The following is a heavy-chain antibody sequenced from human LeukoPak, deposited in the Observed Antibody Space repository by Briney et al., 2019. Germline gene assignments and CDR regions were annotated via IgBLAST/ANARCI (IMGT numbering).Heavy chain of an antibody. CDR2: MNPNCGNT. CDR1: GYTFTSYD. V-gene: IGHV1-8*01. Sequence: ASVKVSCKASGYTFTSYDINWVRQATGQGLEWMGWMNPNCGNTGYAQKFQGRVTMTRNTSISTAYMELSSLRSEDTAVYYCARGYYGSGSPDPEIDYWGQGTLVTVSS. CDR3: ARGYYGSGSPDPEIDY. J-gene: IGHJ4*02. D-gene: IGHD3-10*01.